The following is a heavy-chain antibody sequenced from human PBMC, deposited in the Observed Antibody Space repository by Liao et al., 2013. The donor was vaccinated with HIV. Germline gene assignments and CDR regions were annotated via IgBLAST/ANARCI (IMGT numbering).Heavy chain of an antibody. D-gene: IGHD5/OR15-5a*01. CDR2: IYTTGST. CDR3: ARGVPPDY. J-gene: IGHJ4*02. V-gene: IGHV4-61*02. CDR1: GGSISSGSYY. Sequence: QVQLQESGPGLVKTSQTLSLTCTVSGGSISSGSYYWSWIRQPAGKGLEWIGRIYTTGSTNYNPSLKSRVNMSVDTSKNQFSLKLTSVTAADTAIYFCARGVPPDYWGQGNPGHRLL.